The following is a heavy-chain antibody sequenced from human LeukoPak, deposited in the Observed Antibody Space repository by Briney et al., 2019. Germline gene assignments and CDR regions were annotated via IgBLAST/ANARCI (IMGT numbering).Heavy chain of an antibody. CDR2: MYHTGSS. CDR1: GGSVDSNNYY. D-gene: IGHD1-26*01. V-gene: IGHV4-61*01. J-gene: IGHJ3*02. Sequence: SETLSLTCTVSGGSVDSNNYYWSWIRQPPGKGLEWIGYMYHTGSSNYSPSLKSRLTISVDTSKNQFSLKPTSMTAADTAVYYCAGDQGGSAHRHAFDIWGQGTLVTVSS. CDR3: AGDQGGSAHRHAFDI.